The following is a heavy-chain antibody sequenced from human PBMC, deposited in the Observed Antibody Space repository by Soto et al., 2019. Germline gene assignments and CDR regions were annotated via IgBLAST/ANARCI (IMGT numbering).Heavy chain of an antibody. CDR3: ARSSGYYYLEY. Sequence: QVQLVQSGAEVKKPGASVKVSCKASGYNFTNYAMHWVRQAPGQRLEWMGWINAGNGNTKYSQQFQGRVTITRDTSASTAYMELSSLRSEDTAVYYCARSSGYYYLEYWGQGTLVTVSS. V-gene: IGHV1-3*01. J-gene: IGHJ4*02. CDR1: GYNFTNYA. CDR2: INAGNGNT. D-gene: IGHD3-22*01.